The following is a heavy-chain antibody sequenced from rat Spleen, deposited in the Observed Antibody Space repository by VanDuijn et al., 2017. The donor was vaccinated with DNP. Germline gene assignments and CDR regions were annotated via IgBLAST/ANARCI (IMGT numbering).Heavy chain of an antibody. V-gene: IGHV5S13*01. CDR3: ASLWTLTY. CDR2: ITSGGGSI. J-gene: IGHJ3*01. CDR1: GFTFSSFA. Sequence: EVQLVESGGGLVQPGRSLKLSCAASGFTFSSFAMAWVRQAPKKGLEWVATITSGGGSIYYRDSVKGRFTISRDNAKNTLYLQMDSLRSEDTATYYCASLWTLTYWGQGTLVTVSS. D-gene: IGHD1-3*01.